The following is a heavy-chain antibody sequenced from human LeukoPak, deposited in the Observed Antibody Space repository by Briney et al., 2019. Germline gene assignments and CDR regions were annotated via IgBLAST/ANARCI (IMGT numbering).Heavy chain of an antibody. J-gene: IGHJ6*02. Sequence: GGSLRLSCAASGFTFSSYSMNWVRQAPGKGLEWVSSISSSSSYIYYADSVKGRFTISRDNAKNSLYLQMNSLGAEDTAVYYCARDWGYYYYYGMDVWGQGTTVTVSS. CDR2: ISSSSSYI. CDR1: GFTFSSYS. V-gene: IGHV3-21*01. D-gene: IGHD3-16*01. CDR3: ARDWGYYYYYGMDV.